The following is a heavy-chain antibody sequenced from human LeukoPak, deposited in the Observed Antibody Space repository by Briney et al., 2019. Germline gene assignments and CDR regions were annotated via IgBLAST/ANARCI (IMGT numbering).Heavy chain of an antibody. D-gene: IGHD2-2*01. CDR3: AKLYCSSNSCSRGGYFDY. CDR2: ISGIGGIT. Sequence: GGSLRLSCAASGFTFSSYAMSWVRQAPGKGLEWVSIISGIGGITYYPDSVKGRFTISRDNSKNTLYLQMNSLRAEDTAVYYCAKLYCSSNSCSRGGYFDYWGRGTLVTVSS. J-gene: IGHJ4*02. V-gene: IGHV3-23*01. CDR1: GFTFSSYA.